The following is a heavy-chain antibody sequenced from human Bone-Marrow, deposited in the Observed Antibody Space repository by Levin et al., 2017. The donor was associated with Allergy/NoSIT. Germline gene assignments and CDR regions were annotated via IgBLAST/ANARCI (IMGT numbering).Heavy chain of an antibody. CDR3: ARGKGAFDI. J-gene: IGHJ3*02. CDR2: IYYTGST. D-gene: IGHD3-10*01. CDR1: GGSISSYY. Sequence: SETLSLTCTVSGGSISSYYWSWIRQPPGKGLEWIGYIYYTGSTNYNPSLKSRVTISVDTSKNEFSLKLSSVTAADMAVYYCARGKGAFDIWGQGTMVTVSS. V-gene: IGHV4-59*01.